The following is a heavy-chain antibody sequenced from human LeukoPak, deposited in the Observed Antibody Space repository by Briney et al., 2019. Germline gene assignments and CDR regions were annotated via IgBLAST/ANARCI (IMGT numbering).Heavy chain of an antibody. J-gene: IGHJ4*02. Sequence: SETLSLTCTVSGGSISSSSYYWGWIRQPPGKGLEWIGSIYYSGSTYYNPSLKSRVTISVDTSKNQFSLKLSSVTAADTAVYYCARNARSGWYYFDYWGQGTLVTVSS. D-gene: IGHD6-19*01. CDR1: GGSISSSSYY. CDR3: ARNARSGWYYFDY. CDR2: IYYSGST. V-gene: IGHV4-39*07.